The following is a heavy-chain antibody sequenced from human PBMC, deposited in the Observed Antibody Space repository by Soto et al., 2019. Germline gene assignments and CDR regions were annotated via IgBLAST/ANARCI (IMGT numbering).Heavy chain of an antibody. CDR2: IYYSGST. CDR1: GGSISSSSYY. CDR3: RVWDGDASFYYYYGMDV. Sequence: QLQLQESGPGLVKPSETLSLTCTVSGGSISSSSYYWGWIRQPPGKGLEWIGSIYYSGSTYYNPSLKSRVTISVDTSKNQFSLKLSSVTAADTAVYYCRVWDGDASFYYYYGMDVWGQGTTDTVSS. J-gene: IGHJ6*02. V-gene: IGHV4-39*01. D-gene: IGHD4-17*01.